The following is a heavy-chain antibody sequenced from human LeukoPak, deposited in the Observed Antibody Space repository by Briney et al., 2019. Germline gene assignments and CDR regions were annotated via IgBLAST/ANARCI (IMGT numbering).Heavy chain of an antibody. CDR1: GFTFSGYA. CDR2: ISGSGGST. CDR3: AKDRGSSKYYFDY. V-gene: IGHV3-23*01. Sequence: GGSLRLSCAASGFTFSGYAMSWVRQAPGKGLEWVSAISGSGGSTYYADSVKGRFTISRDNSKNTLNLQMNSLRAEDTAVYYCAKDRGSSKYYFDYWGQGTLVTVSS. J-gene: IGHJ4*02. D-gene: IGHD1-26*01.